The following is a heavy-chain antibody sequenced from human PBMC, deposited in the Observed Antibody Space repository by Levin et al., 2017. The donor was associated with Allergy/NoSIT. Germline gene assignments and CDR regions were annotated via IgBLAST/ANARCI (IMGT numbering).Heavy chain of an antibody. Sequence: GGSLRLSCAASGFTFDDYAMHWVRQAPGKGLEWVSGISWNSGSIGYADSVKGRFTISRDNAKNSLYLQMNSLRAEDTALYYCAAAAGLFPPKWYFDPWGRGTRVTVSS. J-gene: IGHJ2*01. V-gene: IGHV3-9*01. CDR1: GFTFDDYA. D-gene: IGHD2-21*01. CDR2: ISWNSGSI. CDR3: AAAAGLFPPKWYFDP.